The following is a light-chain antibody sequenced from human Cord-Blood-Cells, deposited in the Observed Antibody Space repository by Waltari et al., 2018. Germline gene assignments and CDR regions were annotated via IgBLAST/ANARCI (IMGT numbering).Light chain of an antibody. V-gene: IGKV3-20*01. J-gene: IGKJ3*01. CDR2: GAS. Sequence: EIVLTQSPGTLSLSPGERATLSCRASQSVSSSYLAWYQQTPGQAPRLLSYGASSSATGITDTFSGSWSGTDFTLTISRLEPEDFAVYYCQQDGSSPFTFGPGTKVDIK. CDR1: QSVSSSY. CDR3: QQDGSSPFT.